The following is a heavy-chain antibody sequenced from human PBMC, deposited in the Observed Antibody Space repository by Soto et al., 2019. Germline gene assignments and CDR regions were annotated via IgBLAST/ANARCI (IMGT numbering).Heavy chain of an antibody. CDR3: ARYGSGSYYPFDP. D-gene: IGHD3-10*01. Sequence: LSLTCTVSGGSISSGDYYWSWIRQPPGKGLEWIGYIYYSGSTYYNPSLKSRVTISVDTSKNQFSLKLSSVTAADTAVYYCARYGSGSYYPFDPWGQGTLVTVSS. V-gene: IGHV4-30-4*01. CDR2: IYYSGST. CDR1: GGSISSGDYY. J-gene: IGHJ5*02.